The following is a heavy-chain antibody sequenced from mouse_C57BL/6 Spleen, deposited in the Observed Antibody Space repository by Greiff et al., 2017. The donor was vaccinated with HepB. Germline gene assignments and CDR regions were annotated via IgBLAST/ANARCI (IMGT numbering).Heavy chain of an antibody. V-gene: IGHV1-5*01. Sequence: QLQQSGTVLARPGASVKMSCKTSGYTFTSYWMHWVKQRPGQGLEWIGAIYPGNSDTSYNQKFKGKAKLTAVTSASTAYMELSSLTNEDSAVYYCTPHYYGSSPFAYWGQGTLVTVSA. CDR1: GYTFTSYW. J-gene: IGHJ3*01. D-gene: IGHD1-1*01. CDR2: IYPGNSDT. CDR3: TPHYYGSSPFAY.